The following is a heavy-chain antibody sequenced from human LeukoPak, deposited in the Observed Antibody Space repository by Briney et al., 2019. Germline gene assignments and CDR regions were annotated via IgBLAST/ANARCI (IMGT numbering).Heavy chain of an antibody. Sequence: GGSLRLSCAASGFTVSSNYMSWVRQAPGKGLEWVSVIYSGGSTYYADSVKGRFTIPRDNSKNTLYLQINSLRAEDTAVYYCAKWGDYDVLTGYYVSDYWGQGTLVTVSS. J-gene: IGHJ4*02. CDR2: IYSGGST. CDR3: AKWGDYDVLTGYYVSDY. V-gene: IGHV3-53*01. D-gene: IGHD3-9*01. CDR1: GFTVSSNY.